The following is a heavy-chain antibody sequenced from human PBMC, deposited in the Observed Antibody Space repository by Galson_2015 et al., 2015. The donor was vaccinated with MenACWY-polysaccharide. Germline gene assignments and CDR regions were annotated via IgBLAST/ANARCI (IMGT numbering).Heavy chain of an antibody. CDR3: ARRRGGLGNYFDY. J-gene: IGHJ4*02. CDR2: IKEDGSDK. D-gene: IGHD3-16*01. V-gene: IGHV3-7*01. Sequence: SLRLSCAASAFTFSSYWMSWVRQAPGKGPEWVANIKEDGSDKYYVDSVKGRFTISRDNAKNSLYLQMNSLRAEDTAVYYCARRRGGLGNYFDYWGQGTLVTVSS. CDR1: AFTFSSYW.